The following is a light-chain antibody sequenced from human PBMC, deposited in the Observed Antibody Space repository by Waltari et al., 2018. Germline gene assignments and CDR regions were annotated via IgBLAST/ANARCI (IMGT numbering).Light chain of an antibody. CDR2: AAS. Sequence: DIQMTQSPSSLSAYVGDRVSITCRASQGIINYLAWYQQKPGNVPKLLIYAASTLQSGVPSRFSGSGSGTDVTLTISSLQPEDAATYYCQKYVNAPATFGQGTKVES. V-gene: IGKV1-27*01. CDR1: QGIINY. CDR3: QKYVNAPAT. J-gene: IGKJ1*01.